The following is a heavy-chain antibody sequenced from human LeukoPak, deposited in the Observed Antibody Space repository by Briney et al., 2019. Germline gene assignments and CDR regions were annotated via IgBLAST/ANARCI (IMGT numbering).Heavy chain of an antibody. D-gene: IGHD2-2*02. Sequence: PGGSLRLSCAASGFTFSSYAMSWVRQAAGKGLEWVSAISGSGGSTYYADSVKGRFTISRDNSKNTLYLQMNSVRAEDTAVYYCAKVPLPAAIYYFDYWGQGPLVTVSS. J-gene: IGHJ4*02. CDR3: AKVPLPAAIYYFDY. CDR1: GFTFSSYA. V-gene: IGHV3-23*01. CDR2: ISGSGGST.